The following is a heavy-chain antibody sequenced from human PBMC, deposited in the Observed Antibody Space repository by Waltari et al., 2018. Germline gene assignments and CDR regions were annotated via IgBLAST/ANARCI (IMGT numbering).Heavy chain of an antibody. D-gene: IGHD1-26*01. J-gene: IGHJ4*02. V-gene: IGHV3-23*03. CDR2: ITHGGDTT. CDR1: GFMFSAIA. Sequence: EVQVLASGGGLVQRGGSLRLSCAAAGFMFSAIAFRWLRQVPGKGPEWVSLITHGGDTTKYADSVKGRFTISRDNSKNTLYLQMNSLRDEDSAIYYCAKDNRSYRPWGSFDYWGQGTLVTVSS. CDR3: AKDNRSYRPWGSFDY.